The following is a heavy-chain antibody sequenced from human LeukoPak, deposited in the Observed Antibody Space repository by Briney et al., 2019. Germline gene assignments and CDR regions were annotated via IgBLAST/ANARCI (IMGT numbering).Heavy chain of an antibody. CDR2: INAYSGNT. Sequence: ASVKVSCKASGYIFTCYGMNWVRQAPGQGLEWMGWINAYSGNTTYAQKLQGRVTITTDTSTSTAYMALRSLSSDDTAVYYCARDSNTYYDFWSGYRNFDYWGQGTLVTVSS. D-gene: IGHD3-3*01. V-gene: IGHV1-18*01. CDR3: ARDSNTYYDFWSGYRNFDY. CDR1: GYIFTCYG. J-gene: IGHJ4*02.